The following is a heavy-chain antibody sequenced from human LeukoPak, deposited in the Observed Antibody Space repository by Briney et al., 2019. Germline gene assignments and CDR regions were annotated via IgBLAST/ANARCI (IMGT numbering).Heavy chain of an antibody. CDR2: INHSGST. CDR1: GGSFSGYY. Sequence: SETLSLTCAVYGGSFSGYYWSWIRQPPGKGLEWIGEINHSGSTNYNPSLKSRVTISVDTSKNQFSLKLSSVTAADTAVYYCARAATTVTTSDDAFDIWGQGTMVTVSP. D-gene: IGHD4-17*01. V-gene: IGHV4-34*01. J-gene: IGHJ3*02. CDR3: ARAATTVTTSDDAFDI.